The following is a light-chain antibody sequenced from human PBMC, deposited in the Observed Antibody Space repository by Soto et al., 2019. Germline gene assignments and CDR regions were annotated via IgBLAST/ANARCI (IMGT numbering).Light chain of an antibody. CDR3: QQYGSSPKT. V-gene: IGKV3-20*01. Sequence: EIVLTQSPGTLSLSPGGRATLSCRSSQSVSSNYFAWYQQKPGQAPRLLIYAASSRATGIPDRFSGSGSGTDFTLTISRLEPEDFAVYYCQQYGSSPKTFGQGTKVEIK. CDR1: QSVSSNY. J-gene: IGKJ1*01. CDR2: AAS.